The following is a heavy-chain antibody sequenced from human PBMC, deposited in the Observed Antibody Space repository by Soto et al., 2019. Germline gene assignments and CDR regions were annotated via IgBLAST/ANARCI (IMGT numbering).Heavy chain of an antibody. V-gene: IGHV3-21*01. Sequence: PGGSLRLSCAASGFTFTRYSMNWVRQAPGKGLEWVSSISSTTNYIYYADSMKGRFTVSRDNAKNSVYLEMNSLSAGDTAVYYCARESEDLTSNFDYWGQGTTVTVSS. J-gene: IGHJ4*03. CDR2: ISSTTNYI. CDR1: GFTFTRYS. CDR3: ARESEDLTSNFDY.